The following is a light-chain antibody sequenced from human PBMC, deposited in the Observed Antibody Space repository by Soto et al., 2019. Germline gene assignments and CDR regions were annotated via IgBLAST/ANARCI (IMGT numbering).Light chain of an antibody. CDR3: QQYGSSPPFT. CDR1: QNIWRL. Sequence: DIPMTQSPSSVSASVGARAIIPCRASQNIWRLLAWYQQKPGKAPELLIYDASSMQSGVPPRFSGSGSGTDFTLTISRLEPEDFAVYYCQQYGSSPPFTFGPGTKVDIK. CDR2: DAS. J-gene: IGKJ3*01. V-gene: IGKV1-12*01.